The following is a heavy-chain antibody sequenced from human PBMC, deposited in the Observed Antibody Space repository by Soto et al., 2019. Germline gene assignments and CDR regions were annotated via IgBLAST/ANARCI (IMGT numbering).Heavy chain of an antibody. D-gene: IGHD3-16*01. CDR1: GYTFTSYG. J-gene: IGHJ5*02. CDR2: ISAYNGNT. V-gene: IGHV1-18*01. Sequence: ASVKLSCKASGYTFTSYGISWVRQAPGQGLEWMGWISAYNGNTNYAQKLQGRVTMTTDTSTNTAYMELRSLRSDDTAVYYCARTAKAFGVMFDPWGQGTLVTVSS. CDR3: ARTAKAFGVMFDP.